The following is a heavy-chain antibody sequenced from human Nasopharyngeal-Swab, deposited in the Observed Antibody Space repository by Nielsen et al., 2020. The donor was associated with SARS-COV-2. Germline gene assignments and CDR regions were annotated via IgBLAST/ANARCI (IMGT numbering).Heavy chain of an antibody. V-gene: IGHV1-8*01. CDR3: ARGRVGAVGGALDY. J-gene: IGHJ4*02. CDR1: GYNFTTYD. Sequence: ASVKVSCKASGYNFTTYDFNWVRQATGQGLEWMGWMNPNSGNTGYAQKFQGRVTMTRNTSIRTAYMELSSLRSEDTAVYYCARGRVGAVGGALDYWGQGTQVTVSS. D-gene: IGHD1-26*01. CDR2: MNPNSGNT.